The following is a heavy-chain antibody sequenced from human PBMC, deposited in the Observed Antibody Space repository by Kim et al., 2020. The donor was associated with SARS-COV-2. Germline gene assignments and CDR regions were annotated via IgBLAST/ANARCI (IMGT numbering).Heavy chain of an antibody. CDR3: AKDGRDGYNYYNFQH. D-gene: IGHD5-12*01. J-gene: IGHJ1*01. CDR2: ISYDGSNK. Sequence: GGSLRLSCVASGFTFSNYGMHWVRQAPGKGLEWVAVISYDGSNKYSADSVKGRFTISRDNSKNTLYLQMNSLRAEDTAVYYCAKDGRDGYNYYNFQHWGQGTLVTVSS. CDR1: GFTFSNYG. V-gene: IGHV3-30*18.